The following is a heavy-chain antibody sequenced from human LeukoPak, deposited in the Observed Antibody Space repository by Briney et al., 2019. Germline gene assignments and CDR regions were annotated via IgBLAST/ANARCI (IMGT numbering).Heavy chain of an antibody. CDR1: GYTFTSYY. D-gene: IGHD3-16*01. Sequence: ASVNVSCKASGYTFTSYYMHWVRQAPGQGLEWMGIINPSGGSTSYAQKFQGRVTMTRDTSTSTVYMELSSLRSEDTAVYYCASVLRSRRYYYYMDVWGKGTTVTISS. CDR2: INPSGGST. CDR3: ASVLRSRRYYYYMDV. V-gene: IGHV1-46*01. J-gene: IGHJ6*03.